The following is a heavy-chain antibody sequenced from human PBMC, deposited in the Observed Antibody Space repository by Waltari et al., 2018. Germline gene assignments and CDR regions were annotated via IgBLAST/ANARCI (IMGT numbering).Heavy chain of an antibody. Sequence: QITLKESGPTLVKPTQTLTLTCTVSGFSVSSSGVGVGWIRQTPGKALEWLALIYYNDDARYSPSLRSRLTITKDTSKNQVVLTITNMDPVDTATYYCAHTPLRWELVLDYWGQGTLVTVSS. V-gene: IGHV2-5*01. D-gene: IGHD6-13*01. CDR1: GFSVSSSGVG. J-gene: IGHJ4*02. CDR2: IYYNDDA. CDR3: AHTPLRWELVLDY.